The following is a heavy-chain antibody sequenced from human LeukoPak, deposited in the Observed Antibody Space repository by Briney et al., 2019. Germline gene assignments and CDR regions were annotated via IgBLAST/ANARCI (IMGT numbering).Heavy chain of an antibody. CDR1: GYSISSGYY. J-gene: IGHJ4*02. V-gene: IGHV4-38-2*02. D-gene: IGHD3-16*02. CDR2: MYHSGST. Sequence: SETLSLTCTVSGYSISSGYYWGWIRQPPGKGLEWLGSMYHSGSTYYNPSLKSRVTISVVTSKNQFSLQLNSVTPEDTAVYYCARGTIRVSAYDYVWGSYRYRFYFDYWGQGTLVTVSS. CDR3: ARGTIRVSAYDYVWGSYRYRFYFDY.